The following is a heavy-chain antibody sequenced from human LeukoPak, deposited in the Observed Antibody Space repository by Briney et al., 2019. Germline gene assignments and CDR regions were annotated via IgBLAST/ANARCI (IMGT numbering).Heavy chain of an antibody. CDR3: ATAPNGYYDFWSGYYSTPRQFDY. CDR2: IYPGDSDT. CDR1: GYSFTSYW. D-gene: IGHD3-3*01. Sequence: GESLKISCKGSGYSFTSYWIGWVRQMPGKGLEWMGIIYPGDSDTRYSPSFQGQVTISADKSISTAYLQWSSLKASDTAMYYCATAPNGYYDFWSGYYSTPRQFDYWGQGTLVTVS. J-gene: IGHJ4*02. V-gene: IGHV5-51*01.